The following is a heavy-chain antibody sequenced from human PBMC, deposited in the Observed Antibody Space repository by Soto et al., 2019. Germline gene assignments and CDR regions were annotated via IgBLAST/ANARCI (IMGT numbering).Heavy chain of an antibody. D-gene: IGHD6-19*01. V-gene: IGHV3-9*01. CDR2: ISWNSGSI. Sequence: EVQLVESGGGLVQPGRSLRLSCAASGFIFDDYAMHWVRQAPGKGLEWVSGISWNSGSIGYADSVKGRFTISRDNAKNSLYLQMNSLRAEDTALYYCAKDMGRQWLALGAFDIWGQGTMVTVSS. CDR1: GFIFDDYA. J-gene: IGHJ3*02. CDR3: AKDMGRQWLALGAFDI.